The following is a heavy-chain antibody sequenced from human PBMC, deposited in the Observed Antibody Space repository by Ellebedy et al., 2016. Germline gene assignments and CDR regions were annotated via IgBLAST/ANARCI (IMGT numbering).Heavy chain of an antibody. D-gene: IGHD1-26*01. J-gene: IGHJ4*02. V-gene: IGHV3-23*01. CDR2: ISGSGGST. Sequence: GESLKISXAASGFTFSSYAMSWVRQAPGKGLEWVSAISGSGGSTYYADSVKGRFTISRDNSKNTLYLQMNSLRAEDTAVYYCAKAGYSGSYLSPNSYWGQGTLVTVSS. CDR1: GFTFSSYA. CDR3: AKAGYSGSYLSPNSY.